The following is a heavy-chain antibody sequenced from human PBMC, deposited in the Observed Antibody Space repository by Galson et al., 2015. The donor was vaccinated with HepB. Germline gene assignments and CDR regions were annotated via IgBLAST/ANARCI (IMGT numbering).Heavy chain of an antibody. CDR2: MNPNSGNT. Sequence: SVKVSCKASGYTFTSYGINWVRQATGQGLEWMGWMNPNSGNTGYAQKFQGRVTMTRNTSISTAYMELSSLRSEDTAVYYCARQTPPYYDFWSGSYYYYYYMDVWGKGTTVTVSS. CDR1: GYTFTSYG. CDR3: ARQTPPYYDFWSGSYYYYYYMDV. D-gene: IGHD3-3*01. J-gene: IGHJ6*03. V-gene: IGHV1-8*01.